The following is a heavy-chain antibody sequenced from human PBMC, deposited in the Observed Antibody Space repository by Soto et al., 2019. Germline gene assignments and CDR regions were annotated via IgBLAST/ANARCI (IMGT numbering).Heavy chain of an antibody. V-gene: IGHV1-2*02. CDR1: GYSFTGHY. CDR3: GRGRTGQIVVYS. J-gene: IGHJ4*02. CDR2: IGPEPGAP. Sequence: GASVKVSCKASGYSFTGHYIHWVRQAPEQAPEWMGEIGPEPGAPRYAQKFQGRVTMTSDMSITTADIELNNIGPDGSSVYYCGRGRTGQIVVYSWGPGTPVTVSS. D-gene: IGHD1-1*01.